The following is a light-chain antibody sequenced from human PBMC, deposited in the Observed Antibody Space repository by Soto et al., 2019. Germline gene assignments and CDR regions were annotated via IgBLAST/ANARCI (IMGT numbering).Light chain of an antibody. CDR2: DVS. V-gene: IGKV1-5*01. Sequence: DIQMTQSPSSLSASVGDRVTITCRASQSISSYLNWYQQRPGKAPKLLIYDVSSLQSGVPSRFSGSGSGTEFTLTISSLQPDDFATYYCQHYKMYSPWTFGQGTKV. CDR3: QHYKMYSPWT. J-gene: IGKJ1*01. CDR1: QSISSY.